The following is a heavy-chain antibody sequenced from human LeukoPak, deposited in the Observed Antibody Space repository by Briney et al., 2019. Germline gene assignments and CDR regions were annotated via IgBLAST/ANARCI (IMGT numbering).Heavy chain of an antibody. Sequence: SVKVSCKASGGTFNNYAISWVRQAPGQGLEWMGGVIPKFGTANYAQDFRGRVTLSTDESTSTAYMELSSLRSEDTAVYYCATPAGSCSSTSCFSFDYWGQGTLVTVSS. J-gene: IGHJ4*02. CDR1: GGTFNNYA. CDR3: ATPAGSCSSTSCFSFDY. V-gene: IGHV1-69*05. D-gene: IGHD2-2*01. CDR2: VIPKFGTA.